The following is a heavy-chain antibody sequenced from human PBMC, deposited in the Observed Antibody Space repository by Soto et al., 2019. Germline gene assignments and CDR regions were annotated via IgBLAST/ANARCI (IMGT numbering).Heavy chain of an antibody. Sequence: ASVKVSCKASGGTFSSYAISWVRQAPGQGLEWMGGIIPIFGTANYAQKFQGRVTITADESTSTDYMELSSLRSEDTAVYYCASTVVPAAIQFPYACDIWGQGTMVTVSS. CDR3: ASTVVPAAIQFPYACDI. CDR2: IIPIFGTA. CDR1: GGTFSSYA. D-gene: IGHD2-2*01. V-gene: IGHV1-69*13. J-gene: IGHJ3*02.